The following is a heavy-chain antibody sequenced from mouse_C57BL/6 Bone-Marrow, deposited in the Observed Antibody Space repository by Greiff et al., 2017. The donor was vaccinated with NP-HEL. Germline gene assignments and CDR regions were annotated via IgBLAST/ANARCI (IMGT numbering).Heavy chain of an antibody. D-gene: IGHD2-4*01. Sequence: EVKLMESGGGLVKPGGSLKLSCAASGFTFSDYGMHWVRQAPEKGLEWVAYISSGSSTIYYADTVKGRFTISRDNAKNTLFLQMTSLRSEDTAMYYCARHDYDGNWFAYWGQGTLVTVSA. CDR3: ARHDYDGNWFAY. J-gene: IGHJ3*01. CDR2: ISSGSSTI. CDR1: GFTFSDYG. V-gene: IGHV5-17*01.